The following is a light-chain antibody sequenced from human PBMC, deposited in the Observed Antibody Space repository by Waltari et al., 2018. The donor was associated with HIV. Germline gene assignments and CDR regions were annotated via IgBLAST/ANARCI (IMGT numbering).Light chain of an antibody. CDR1: SLRRYY. CDR2: GKN. V-gene: IGLV3-19*01. J-gene: IGLJ2*01. CDR3: NSRDSSGNHLV. Sequence: SSELNQDPAVSVALGQTVRITCPGDSLRRYYASWYQQKPGQAPILVIYGKNNRPSGIPDRFSGSSSGNTASLTITGAQAEDEADYYCNSRDSSGNHLVFGGGTKLTVL.